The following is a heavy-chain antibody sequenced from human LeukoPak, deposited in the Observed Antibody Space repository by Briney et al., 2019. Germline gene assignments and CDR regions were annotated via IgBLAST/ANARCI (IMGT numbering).Heavy chain of an antibody. CDR1: GGSISSSSYY. CDR3: ASFMMTRRGYFDY. CDR2: IYYSGST. Sequence: SETLSLTCTVSGGSISSSSYYWGWIRQSPGKGLEWIGSIYYSGSTYYNPSLKSRVTMSVDASKNQFSLKLNSVTAADTAVYYCASFMMTRRGYFDYWGQGTLATVSS. D-gene: IGHD3-16*01. V-gene: IGHV4-39*07. J-gene: IGHJ4*02.